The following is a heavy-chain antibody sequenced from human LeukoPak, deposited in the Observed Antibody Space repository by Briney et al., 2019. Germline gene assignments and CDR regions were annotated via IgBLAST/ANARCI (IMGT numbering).Heavy chain of an antibody. CDR3: ARNAPPKYCGGDCYSDY. Sequence: GGSLRLSCAASGFTVSSNYMSWVRQAPGKGLEWVSVIYSGGDTYYADSVKGRFTISRDNSKNTLYLQMNSLRAEDTAVYYCARNAPPKYCGGDCYSDYWGQGTLVTVSS. J-gene: IGHJ4*02. V-gene: IGHV3-53*01. D-gene: IGHD2-21*01. CDR2: IYSGGDT. CDR1: GFTVSSNY.